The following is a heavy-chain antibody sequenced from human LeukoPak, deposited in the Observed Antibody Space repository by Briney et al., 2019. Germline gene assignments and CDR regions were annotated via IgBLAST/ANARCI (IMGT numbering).Heavy chain of an antibody. Sequence: PGGSLRLSCAASGFTFTSYWMSWVRQAPGKGLEWVASIQYDGSNKYYADSVKGRFTISRDNAKNSLYLQMNSLRAEDTAIYYCAQSFDNWGQGTLVTVSS. CDR1: GFTFTSYW. J-gene: IGHJ4*02. CDR2: IQYDGSNK. CDR3: AQSFDN. V-gene: IGHV3-7*01.